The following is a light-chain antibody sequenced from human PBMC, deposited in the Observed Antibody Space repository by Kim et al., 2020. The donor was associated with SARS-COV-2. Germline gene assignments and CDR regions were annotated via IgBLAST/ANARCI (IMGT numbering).Light chain of an antibody. CDR3: QSYDKSLGGWRI. J-gene: IGLJ2*01. Sequence: RVTLSCAGSSSNIGAGYDVHWYQQRPGTAPKLLIFGNNNRPSGVPDRFSGSKSGTSASLAITGLHADDEGDYFCQSYDKSLGGWRIFGGGTKVTVL. V-gene: IGLV1-40*01. CDR2: GNN. CDR1: SSNIGAGYD.